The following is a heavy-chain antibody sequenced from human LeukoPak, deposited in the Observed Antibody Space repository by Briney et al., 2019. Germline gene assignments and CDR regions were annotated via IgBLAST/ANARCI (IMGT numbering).Heavy chain of an antibody. V-gene: IGHV3-53*01. CDR1: GFTVSSNY. CDR3: AKESAAARFAFDI. D-gene: IGHD6-13*01. J-gene: IGHJ3*02. Sequence: HPGGSLRLSCAASGFTVSSNYMSWVRQAPGKGLEWVSVIYSGGSTYYADSVKGRFTISRDNSKNTLYLQMNSLRAEDTAVYYCAKESAAARFAFDIWGQGTMVTVSS. CDR2: IYSGGST.